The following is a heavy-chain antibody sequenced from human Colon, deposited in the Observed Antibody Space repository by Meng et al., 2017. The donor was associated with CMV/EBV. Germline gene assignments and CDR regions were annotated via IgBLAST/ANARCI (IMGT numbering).Heavy chain of an antibody. CDR2: TYYRSKYYN. CDR1: GDSVSSNSAA. J-gene: IGHJ4*02. D-gene: IGHD3-10*02. CDR3: ARDWGDVRGGFDF. V-gene: IGHV6-1*01. Sequence: QVQLQQSGPGLVKPSXTLSLTCXILGDSVSSNSAAWNWIRQSPSRGLEWLGRTYYRSKYYNDYALSVKSRITINPDTSKNQFSLQLNSVTPEDTAIYYCARDWGDVRGGFDFWGQGTLVTVSS.